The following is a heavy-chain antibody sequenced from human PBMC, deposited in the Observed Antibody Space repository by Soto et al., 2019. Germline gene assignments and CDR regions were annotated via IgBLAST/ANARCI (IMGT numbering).Heavy chain of an antibody. Sequence: EVQLVESGGGLVQPGRSLRLSCAASGFTFDDYAMHWVRQAPGKGLEWVSGISWNSGSIGYADSVKGRFTISRYNAKNSLYLQMNSLRAEDTALYYCAKDKGTDSGYEYYFDYWGQGSLVTVSS. CDR2: ISWNSGSI. CDR3: AKDKGTDSGYEYYFDY. J-gene: IGHJ4*02. D-gene: IGHD5-12*01. CDR1: GFTFDDYA. V-gene: IGHV3-9*01.